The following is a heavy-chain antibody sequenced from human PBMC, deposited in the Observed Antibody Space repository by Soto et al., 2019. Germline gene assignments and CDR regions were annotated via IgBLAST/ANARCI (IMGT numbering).Heavy chain of an antibody. Sequence: QVQVVQSGAEVKKPGASVKVSCKASGYTFTSYAMHWVRQAPGQRLEWMGWINPGNGNTKTSQKFQGRVTITRDTFASTAYMELSSLRSEVTAVYYCARGASSVTTFYFDLWGRGTLVTVSS. CDR1: GYTFTSYA. CDR3: ARGASSVTTFYFDL. J-gene: IGHJ2*01. V-gene: IGHV1-3*01. CDR2: INPGNGNT. D-gene: IGHD4-17*01.